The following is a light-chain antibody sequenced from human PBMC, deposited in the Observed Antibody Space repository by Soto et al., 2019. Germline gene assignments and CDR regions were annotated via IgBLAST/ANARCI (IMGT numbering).Light chain of an antibody. CDR2: RNN. Sequence: QSVLTQPPSASGTPGQRVTISCSGSSSNIGSNYVYWYQQLPGTAPKLLIYRNNQRPSGDPDRFSGSKSGTSASLAISGLRSKYVADYYCAAWDDSLSGPVFGGGTQLTVL. CDR1: SSNIGSNY. CDR3: AAWDDSLSGPV. J-gene: IGLJ7*01. V-gene: IGLV1-47*01.